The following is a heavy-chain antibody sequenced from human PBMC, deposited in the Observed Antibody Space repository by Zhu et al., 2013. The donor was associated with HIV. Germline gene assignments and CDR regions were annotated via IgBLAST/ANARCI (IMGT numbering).Heavy chain of an antibody. CDR1: GGTFSSYT. D-gene: IGHD3-22*01. J-gene: IGHJ5*02. Sequence: QVQLVQSGAEVKKPGSSVKVSCKASGGTFSSYTISWVRQAPGQGLEWMGWISAYNGNTNYAQKLQGRVTMTTDTSTSTAYMELRSLRSDDTAVYYCARGPTGYYYDSSGYYNWFDPWGRGNPGHRLL. CDR2: ISAYNGNT. CDR3: ARGPTGYYYDSSGYYNWFDP. V-gene: IGHV1-18*01.